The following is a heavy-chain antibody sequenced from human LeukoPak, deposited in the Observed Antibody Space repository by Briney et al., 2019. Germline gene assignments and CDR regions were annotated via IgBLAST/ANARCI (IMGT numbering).Heavy chain of an antibody. D-gene: IGHD6-19*01. CDR1: GGSISSSSYY. J-gene: IGHJ4*02. V-gene: IGHV4-39*01. CDR3: ARLRQWLVLMYFDY. Sequence: SETLSLTCTVSGGSISSSSYYWGWIRQPPGKGLEGIGSIYYSGITYYNPSLRSRVTISVDTSKNQFSLKLSSVTAADTAVYYCARLRQWLVLMYFDYWGQGTLVTVSS. CDR2: IYYSGIT.